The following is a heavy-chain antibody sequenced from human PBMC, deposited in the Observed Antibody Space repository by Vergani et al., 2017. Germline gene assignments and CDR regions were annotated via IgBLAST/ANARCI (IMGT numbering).Heavy chain of an antibody. CDR2: ISSSGSTI. J-gene: IGHJ4*02. V-gene: IGHV3-11*01. Sequence: QVQLVESGGGLVKHGGSLRLSCAASGFTFRDYYMSWIRQGPGKGLEWVSYISSSGSTIYYADSVKGRFTISRDNAKNSLYLQMNSLRAEDTDLYYCARERYDSSYFDYWGQGTLVTVSS. CDR3: ARERYDSSYFDY. CDR1: GFTFRDYY. D-gene: IGHD3-22*01.